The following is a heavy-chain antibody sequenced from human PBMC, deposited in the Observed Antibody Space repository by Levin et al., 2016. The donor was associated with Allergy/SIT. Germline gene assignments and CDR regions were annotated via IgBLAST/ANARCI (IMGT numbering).Heavy chain of an antibody. D-gene: IGHD2/OR15-2a*01. J-gene: IGHJ4*02. V-gene: IGHV1-2*02. CDR3: SRLAIGFPVDY. CDR2: VNPDNGAT. Sequence: WVRQAPGQGLEWMGWVNPDNGATKYAQRFQGRVTMTRDTSTTTAYMELRSLTSDDTAMYYCSRLAIGFPVDYWGQGTLVTVSS.